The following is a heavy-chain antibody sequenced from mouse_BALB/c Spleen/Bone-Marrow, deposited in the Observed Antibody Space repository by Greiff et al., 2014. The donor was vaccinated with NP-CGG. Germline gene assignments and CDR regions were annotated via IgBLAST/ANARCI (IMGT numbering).Heavy chain of an antibody. Sequence: EVKLVESGGGLAKPGGSLQLSCAASGFTFSTYAMSWVRQTPEKRLEWVATISSSGSYTYYSDSVKGRFTISRDNAKNTLYQQMSSLRSEDTAMFYCSRLRMITTYFDVWGAGTTVTVSS. CDR3: SRLRMITTYFDV. V-gene: IGHV5-9-3*01. CDR1: GFTFSTYA. CDR2: ISSSGSYT. J-gene: IGHJ1*01. D-gene: IGHD2-4*01.